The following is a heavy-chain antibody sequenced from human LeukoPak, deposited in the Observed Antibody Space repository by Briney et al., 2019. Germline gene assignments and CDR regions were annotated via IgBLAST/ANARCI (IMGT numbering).Heavy chain of an antibody. V-gene: IGHV1-18*01. CDR1: GYTFTSYG. CDR3: ARGIVITIFGVVTPYYFDY. Sequence: GASVKVSCKASGYTFTSYGISWVRQAPGQGLEWMGWISAYNGNTNYAQKLQGRVTMTTDTSTSTAYMELRSLRSDDTAVYYCARGIVITIFGVVTPYYFDYWGQGTLVTVSS. CDR2: ISAYNGNT. D-gene: IGHD3-3*01. J-gene: IGHJ4*02.